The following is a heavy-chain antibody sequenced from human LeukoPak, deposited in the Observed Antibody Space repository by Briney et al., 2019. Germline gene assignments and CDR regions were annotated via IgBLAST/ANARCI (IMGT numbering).Heavy chain of an antibody. J-gene: IGHJ4*02. CDR2: IYSGGRS. V-gene: IGHV3-66*01. Sequence: GGSLRLSCAASGLTVGFKCMSWVRQAPGKGLECVSIIYSGGRSYYADSVKGRFTVSRDTSKNTLYLQMNSLRAEDTAVYYCATRPDGNDVPYFDYWGQGTLVTVSS. CDR3: ATRPDGNDVPYFDY. CDR1: GLTVGFKC. D-gene: IGHD5-12*01.